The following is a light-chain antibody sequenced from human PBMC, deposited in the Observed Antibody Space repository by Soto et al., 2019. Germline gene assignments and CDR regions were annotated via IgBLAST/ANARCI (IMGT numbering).Light chain of an antibody. J-gene: IGKJ1*01. CDR2: DTS. Sequence: EIVLTQSPGTLSLSPGERATLSCRASQSVSSSYLAWYQQKPGQAPRLLIFDTSSRATGIPDRFSGSGSGTDFTLTISRLEPEDFAVYYCQQHGFSPTTFGQGTKVELK. V-gene: IGKV3-20*01. CDR3: QQHGFSPTT. CDR1: QSVSSSY.